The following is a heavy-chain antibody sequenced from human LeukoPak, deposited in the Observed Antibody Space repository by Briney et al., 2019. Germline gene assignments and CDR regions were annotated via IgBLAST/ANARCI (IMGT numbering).Heavy chain of an antibody. CDR3: ARVVRIVGARLG. V-gene: IGHV4-34*01. Sequence: SETLSLTCAVSGGSFSGSYWSWIRQPPGKGLEWIGEINHSGSTNYNPSLKSRVTISVDTSKNQFSLKLSSVTAADTAVYYCARVVRIVGARLGWGQGTLVTVSS. CDR2: INHSGST. CDR1: GGSFSGSY. J-gene: IGHJ4*02. D-gene: IGHD1-26*01.